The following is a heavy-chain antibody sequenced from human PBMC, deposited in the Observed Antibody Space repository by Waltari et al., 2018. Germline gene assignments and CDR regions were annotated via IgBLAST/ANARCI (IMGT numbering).Heavy chain of an antibody. CDR2: IYPGDSET. V-gene: IGHV5-51*03. J-gene: IGHJ5*02. Sequence: EVQLVQSGAEVKKPGESLKISCKGSGYSFTSYWIGWVRQMPGKGLEWMGIIYPGDSETRYSPSFQGQVTISADKAISTAYLQWSSLKASDTAIYYCARLAHSRKVPFDPWGQGTLVTVSS. CDR1: GYSFTSYW. D-gene: IGHD3-10*01. CDR3: ARLAHSRKVPFDP.